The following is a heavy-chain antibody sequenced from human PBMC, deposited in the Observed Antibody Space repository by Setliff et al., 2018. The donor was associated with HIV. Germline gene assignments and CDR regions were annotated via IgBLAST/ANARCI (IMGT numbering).Heavy chain of an antibody. D-gene: IGHD6-13*01. Sequence: RLSCAASGFTFRDYGMNWVRQAPGKGLEWVAFIWYDASQTYYEDSVKGRFTISRDNSKNTLYLQINSLRPEDTAVYFCAKDISGWFSRQGSDYWGQGTLVTVSS. CDR1: GFTFRDYG. J-gene: IGHJ4*02. V-gene: IGHV3-30*02. CDR3: AKDISGWFSRQGSDY. CDR2: IWYDASQT.